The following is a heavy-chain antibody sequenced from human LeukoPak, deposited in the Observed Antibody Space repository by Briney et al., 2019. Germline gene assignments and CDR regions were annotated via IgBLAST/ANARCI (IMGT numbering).Heavy chain of an antibody. J-gene: IGHJ4*02. CDR1: GYTFTGYY. CDR3: ARGAVAGTEGLGSFPID. Sequence: ASVKVSCKASGYTFTGYYMHWVRQAPGQGLEWMGRINPNSGGTNYAQKFQGRVTMTRDTSISTAYMELSRLRSDDMAVYYCARGAVAGTEGLGSFPIDWGQGTLVTVSS. V-gene: IGHV1-2*06. D-gene: IGHD6-19*01. CDR2: INPNSGGT.